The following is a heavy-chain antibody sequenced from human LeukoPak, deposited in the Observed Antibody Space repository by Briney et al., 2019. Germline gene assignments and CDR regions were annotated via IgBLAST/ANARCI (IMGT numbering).Heavy chain of an antibody. CDR3: AKVAEPSGSFDY. CDR2: ISYDGSNK. Sequence: AGGSLRLSCAASGFRFSSYAMNWVRQAPGKGLEWVAVISYDGSNKYYADSVKGRFTISRDNSKNTLYLQMNSLRAEDTAVYYCAKVAEPSGSFDYWGQGTLVTVSS. V-gene: IGHV3-30*18. J-gene: IGHJ4*02. CDR1: GFRFSSYA.